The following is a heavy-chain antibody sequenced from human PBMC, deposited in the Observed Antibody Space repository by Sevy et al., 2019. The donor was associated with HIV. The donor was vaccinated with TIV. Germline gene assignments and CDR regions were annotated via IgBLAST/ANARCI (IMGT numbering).Heavy chain of an antibody. D-gene: IGHD2-21*01. Sequence: GGSVRLSCAASGFDFNHYGIYWVRQAPGRGLEWVSFISNSGSDQYYAVSVKDRFTISRHYSNNTVYLEMQSLRSDDTATYFCAKAHIATWWTLDYWGQGTTVTVSS. CDR2: ISNSGSDQ. V-gene: IGHV3-30*18. J-gene: IGHJ4*02. CDR3: AKAHIATWWTLDY. CDR1: GFDFNHYG.